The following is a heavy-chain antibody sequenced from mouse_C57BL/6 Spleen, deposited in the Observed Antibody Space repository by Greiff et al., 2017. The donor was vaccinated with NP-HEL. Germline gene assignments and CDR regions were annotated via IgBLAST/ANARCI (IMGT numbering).Heavy chain of an antibody. V-gene: IGHV1-54*01. CDR1: GYAFTNYL. D-gene: IGHD1-1*01. Sequence: QVQLQQSGAELVRPGTSVKVSCKASGYAFTNYLIEWVKQRPGQGLEWIGVINPGSGGTNYNEKFKGKATLTADKSSSTAYMQLSNLTSEDSAVYFCARTSYYYGSSGDYFDYWGKGTTLTVSS. CDR3: ARTSYYYGSSGDYFDY. J-gene: IGHJ2*01. CDR2: INPGSGGT.